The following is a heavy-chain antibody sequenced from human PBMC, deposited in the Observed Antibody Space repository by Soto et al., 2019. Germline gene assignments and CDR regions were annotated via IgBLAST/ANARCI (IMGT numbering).Heavy chain of an antibody. D-gene: IGHD2-2*01. CDR1: EFVFSDYA. CDR2: ISAGGSDT. CDR3: ASVPIWCGSSSCYTEGFDS. J-gene: IGHJ4*02. V-gene: IGHV3-23*01. Sequence: EVQLLDSGGGWVQPGGSLRLSCVASEFVFSDYAMSWVRQAPGKGLEWVSAISAGGSDTYYADSVKGRFTVSRVNSKNTLYLQMNTLRAEDTAIYYCASVPIWCGSSSCYTEGFDSWGQGTLVTVSS.